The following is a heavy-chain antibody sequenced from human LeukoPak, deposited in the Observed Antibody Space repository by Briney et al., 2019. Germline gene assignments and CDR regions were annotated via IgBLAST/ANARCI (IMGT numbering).Heavy chain of an antibody. J-gene: IGHJ4*02. CDR1: EFTFDNYA. V-gene: IGHV3-23*01. CDR3: AKATRIAVAGYFDY. CDR2: ISGSGYYS. D-gene: IGHD6-19*01. Sequence: HPGGSLRLSCAASEFTFDNYAMSWVRQAPGKGLEWVSVISGSGYYSYYADSVKGRFTVSRDNSKTTLYLQMNSLRAEDTAVYYCAKATRIAVAGYFDYWGQGTLVTVSS.